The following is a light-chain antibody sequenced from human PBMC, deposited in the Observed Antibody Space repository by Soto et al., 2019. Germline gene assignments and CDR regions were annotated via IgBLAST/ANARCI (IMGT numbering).Light chain of an antibody. J-gene: IGKJ1*01. V-gene: IGKV1-5*01. Sequence: NQLTQSPSTLSASVGDRVTINCRASQSISSWLAWYQQKPGKAPKLLIYDASSLESGVPSRFSGSGSGTEFTLTISSLQPDDFATYYCQQYNSYWTFGQGTKVDI. CDR1: QSISSW. CDR2: DAS. CDR3: QQYNSYWT.